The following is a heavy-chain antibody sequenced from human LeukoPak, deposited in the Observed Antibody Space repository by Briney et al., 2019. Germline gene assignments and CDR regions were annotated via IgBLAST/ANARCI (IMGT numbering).Heavy chain of an antibody. V-gene: IGHV4-39*07. CDR1: GGSISSSIYY. CDR3: ARGRGYCSGGSCYSLGYFQH. D-gene: IGHD2-15*01. CDR2: INHSGST. J-gene: IGHJ1*01. Sequence: SETLSLTCTVSGGSISSSIYYWSWIRQPPGKGLEWIGEINHSGSTNYHPSLKSRVTISVDTSKNQFSLKLSSVTAADTAVYYCARGRGYCSGGSCYSLGYFQHWGQGTLVTVSS.